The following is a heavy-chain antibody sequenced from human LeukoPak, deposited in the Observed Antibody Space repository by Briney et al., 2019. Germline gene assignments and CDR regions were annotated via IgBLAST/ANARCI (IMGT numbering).Heavy chain of an antibody. V-gene: IGHV3-30*02. CDR2: IRYDGSNK. J-gene: IGHJ3*02. CDR3: VRDLAGYRGWGDPFDI. CDR1: GFTFSSYG. Sequence: GGSLRLSCAASGFTFSSYGMHWVRQAPGKGLEWVAFIRYDGSNKYYADSVKGRFTISRDNSKNTLYLQMNALRIDDTALYYCVRDLAGYRGWGDPFDIWGQGTMVTVSS. D-gene: IGHD7-27*01.